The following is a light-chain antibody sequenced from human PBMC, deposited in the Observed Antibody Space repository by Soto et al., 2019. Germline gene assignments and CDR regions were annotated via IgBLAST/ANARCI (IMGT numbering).Light chain of an antibody. CDR2: DAS. CDR3: QQYKTYST. J-gene: IGKJ1*01. V-gene: IGKV1-5*01. Sequence: DIQMTQSPSTLAPSVGSRGTISCRASQSISSWLAWYQQKPGKAPKLLIYDASSLESGVPSRLSGSGSGTDFTLTISSMKPDDFATYYCQQYKTYSTFGQGTQVDI. CDR1: QSISSW.